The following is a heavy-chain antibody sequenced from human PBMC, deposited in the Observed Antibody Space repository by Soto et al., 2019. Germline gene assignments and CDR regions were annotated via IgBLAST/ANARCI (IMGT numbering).Heavy chain of an antibody. CDR1: GFTFSSYA. J-gene: IGHJ6*02. Sequence: GGSLRLSCAASGFTFSSYAMTWVRQAPGKGLEWVSTVSGSGGSTYYADSVKGRFTFSRDNSKNTLYLQMNSLRAEDTAVYYCAKFMADDRQYGGYYYYGMDVWGQGTTVTVSS. CDR3: AKFMADDRQYGGYYYYGMDV. V-gene: IGHV3-23*01. CDR2: VSGSGGST. D-gene: IGHD4-17*01.